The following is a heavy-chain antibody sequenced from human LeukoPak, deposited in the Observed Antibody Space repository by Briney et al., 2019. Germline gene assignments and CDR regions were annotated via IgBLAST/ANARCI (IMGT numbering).Heavy chain of an antibody. V-gene: IGHV4-4*07. CDR3: ARVRLGRGLDY. D-gene: IGHD6-19*01. CDR1: GDSIISSY. Sequence: SETLSLTCTVSGDSIISSYWCWIRQRAGKGQEWIGRIHNSGSTYYSPSLKSRVTMSVDTSTNQFSLKLSSVAAADTAMYYCARVRLGRGLDYWGQGTLVTVSS. CDR2: IHNSGST. J-gene: IGHJ4*02.